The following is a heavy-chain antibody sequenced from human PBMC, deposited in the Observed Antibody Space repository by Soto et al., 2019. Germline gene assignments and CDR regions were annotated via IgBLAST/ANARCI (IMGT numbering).Heavy chain of an antibody. CDR1: GGTFSTYS. Sequence: QVQLVQSGAEVKKPGSSVKVSCKDSGGTFSTYSMFWVRQAPGQGLEWMGRSIPMPGVRTYEQRFQDRVTITADKSTATVHMELSSLRSEDTALYYCTIGSWSGEVFDIWGQGTMVTVSS. J-gene: IGHJ3*02. CDR2: SIPMPGVR. D-gene: IGHD2-21*01. CDR3: TIGSWSGEVFDI. V-gene: IGHV1-69*02.